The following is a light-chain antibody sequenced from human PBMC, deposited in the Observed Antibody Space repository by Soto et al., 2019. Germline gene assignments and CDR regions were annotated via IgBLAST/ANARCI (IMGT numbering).Light chain of an antibody. CDR3: QHYNSFSEA. V-gene: IGKV1-5*03. Sequence: DIQMTQSPSSLSGSVGERVTITCRASQTIGSWLAWYQPTPGKAPKLXIYKASTLTSGVRSRFSGSGAGTEFTLTISSLQPDDFATDYCQHYNSFSEAFCQGTKVDIK. J-gene: IGKJ1*01. CDR1: QTIGSW. CDR2: KAS.